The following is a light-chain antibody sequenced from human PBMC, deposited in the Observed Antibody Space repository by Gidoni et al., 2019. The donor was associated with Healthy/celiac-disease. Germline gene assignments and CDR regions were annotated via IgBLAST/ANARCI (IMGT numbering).Light chain of an antibody. CDR3: QSADSSGTSRV. V-gene: IGLV3-25*03. J-gene: IGLJ3*02. Sequence: SYELTQPPSVSVSPGQTARITCSGDALPQQYAYWYQQKPGQAPVLVIYKDSERPSGIPERFSGSSSGTTVTLTISGVQAEDEADYYCQSADSSGTSRVFGGGTTLTVL. CDR1: ALPQQY. CDR2: KDS.